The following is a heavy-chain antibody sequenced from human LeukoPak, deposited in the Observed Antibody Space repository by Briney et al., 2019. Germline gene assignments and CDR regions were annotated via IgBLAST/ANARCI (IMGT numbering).Heavy chain of an antibody. CDR1: GFSFGNYA. V-gene: IGHV3-30*18. Sequence: PGGSLGLSRTVSGFSFGNYAMHWVRQAPGKGLEWVAVVSFDNNNKEYADSVRGRFIISRDNSKNTLYLLMNSLRADDTAVYYCAKDGGNAPDYYYYYMDVWGKGTTVTVSS. D-gene: IGHD4-23*01. CDR3: AKDGGNAPDYYYYYMDV. J-gene: IGHJ6*03. CDR2: VSFDNNNK.